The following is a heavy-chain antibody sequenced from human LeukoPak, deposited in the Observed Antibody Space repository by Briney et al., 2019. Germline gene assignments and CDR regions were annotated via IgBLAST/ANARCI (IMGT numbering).Heavy chain of an antibody. CDR1: GGSIRTYY. CDR3: ARGPSRFDSAGY. V-gene: IGHV4-59*01. CDR2: VSDSGTT. J-gene: IGHJ4*02. D-gene: IGHD3-22*01. Sequence: SETLSLTCTVSGGSIRTYYWSWIRQPPGKGLEWIGYVSDSGTTAYNPSLKSRVSISVDMSTTQFSLSLTSVTAADTAVYYCARGPSRFDSAGYWSQGILVTVSP.